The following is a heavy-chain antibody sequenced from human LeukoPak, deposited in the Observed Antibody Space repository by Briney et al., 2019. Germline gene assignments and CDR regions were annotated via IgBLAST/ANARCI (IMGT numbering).Heavy chain of an antibody. CDR3: AKDGSSRYYDILTGYYSSYFDY. CDR2: IRYDGSNK. Sequence: GGSLRLSCAASGFTFSSYGMHWVRQAPGKGPEWVAFIRYDGSNKYYADSVKGRFTISRDNSKNTLYLQMNSLRAEDTAVYYCAKDGSSRYYDILTGYYSSYFDYWGQGTLVTVSS. V-gene: IGHV3-30*02. CDR1: GFTFSSYG. J-gene: IGHJ4*02. D-gene: IGHD3-9*01.